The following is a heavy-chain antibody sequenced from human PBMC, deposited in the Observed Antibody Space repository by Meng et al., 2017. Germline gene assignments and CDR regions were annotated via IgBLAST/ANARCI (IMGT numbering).Heavy chain of an antibody. CDR2: IYYSGST. D-gene: IGHD6-19*01. CDR1: GGSISSSSYY. V-gene: IGHV4-39*07. J-gene: IGHJ5*02. CDR3: ASLRIAVAGINWFDP. Sequence: QRQPQEPGPGLVKPSATLSLPCTVSGGSISSSSYYWGWIRQPPGKGLEWIGSIYYSGSTYYNPSLKSRVTISVDTSKNQFSLKLSSVTAADTAVYYCASLRIAVAGINWFDPWGQGTLVTVSS.